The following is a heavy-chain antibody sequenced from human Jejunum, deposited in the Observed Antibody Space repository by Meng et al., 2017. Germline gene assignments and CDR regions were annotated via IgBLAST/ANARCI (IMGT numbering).Heavy chain of an antibody. CDR3: AKGRDGFDSFDY. V-gene: IGHV3-9*01. CDR1: GFSFDDYA. D-gene: IGHD4-17*01. CDR2: ITWAGGNR. J-gene: IGHJ4*02. Sequence: GGSLRLSCAASGFSFDDYALPWVRQAPGKGLEWVSGITWAGGNRGYPDSVKGRFTISRDNTKNSLYLQMDTLRPEDTALYSCAKGRDGFDSFDYWGQGTLVTVSS.